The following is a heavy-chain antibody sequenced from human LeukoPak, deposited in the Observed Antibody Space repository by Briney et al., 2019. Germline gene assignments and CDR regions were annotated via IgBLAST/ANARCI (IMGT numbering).Heavy chain of an antibody. CDR1: GYSFTYYV. Sequence: ASVKVSCKASGYSFTYYVINWVRQAPGQRPEWMGWINAGNGDTKYSQNYQGRVTLTRDTSASTAYMELSSLRSEDTAVYYCAKGTWTRGSGWYYYDYWGQGTLVTVSS. CDR2: INAGNGDT. CDR3: AKGTWTRGSGWYYYDY. J-gene: IGHJ4*02. D-gene: IGHD6-19*01. V-gene: IGHV1-3*01.